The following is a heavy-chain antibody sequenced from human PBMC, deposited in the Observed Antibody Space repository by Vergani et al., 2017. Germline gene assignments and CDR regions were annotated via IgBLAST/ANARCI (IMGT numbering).Heavy chain of an antibody. J-gene: IGHJ4*02. V-gene: IGHV4-4*03. Sequence: QVQLQESGPGLVKPPGTLSLTCAVSGGSISSSNWWNWVRQPPGKGLEWIGEIYPSGITNYNPSLKSRVNISIDKSKNHFSLKLSSVTAADTAVYYCARSVAGTLGYWGQGTLVGVSS. CDR3: ARSVAGTLGY. CDR1: GGSISSSNW. D-gene: IGHD6-19*01. CDR2: IYPSGIT.